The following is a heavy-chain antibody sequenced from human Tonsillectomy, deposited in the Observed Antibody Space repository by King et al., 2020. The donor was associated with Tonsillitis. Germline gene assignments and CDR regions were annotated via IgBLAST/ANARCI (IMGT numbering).Heavy chain of an antibody. Sequence: QLQESGPGLVKPSQTLSLTCTVSGGSISSGSYYWSWIRQPAGKGLQWIGRLYTSGSTNYNPSLKSRVTISLDTSKNQFSLKLSSVTAADTAVYYCARGYYDILTGFYPFDYWGQGTLVTVSS. CDR3: ARGYYDILTGFYPFDY. D-gene: IGHD3-9*01. V-gene: IGHV4-61*02. J-gene: IGHJ4*02. CDR2: LYTSGST. CDR1: GGSISSGSYY.